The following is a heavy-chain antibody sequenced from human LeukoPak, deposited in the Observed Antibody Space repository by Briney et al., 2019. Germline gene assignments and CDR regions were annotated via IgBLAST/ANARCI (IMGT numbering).Heavy chain of an antibody. CDR2: ISNTGNHI. J-gene: IGHJ4*02. CDR3: ARTDYYGSGSHYFDY. D-gene: IGHD3-10*01. V-gene: IGHV3-21*01. CDR1: GFTFSSYT. Sequence: PGGSLRLSCAASGFTFSSYTINWVRQAPGKGLDWVSSISNTGNHIYYADSMKGRFTISRDNAKNSLYLQMNSPSAEDTAVYYCARTDYYGSGSHYFDYWGQGTLVTVSS.